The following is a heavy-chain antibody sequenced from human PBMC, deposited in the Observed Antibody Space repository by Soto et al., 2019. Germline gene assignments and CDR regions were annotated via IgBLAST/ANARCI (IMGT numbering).Heavy chain of an antibody. V-gene: IGHV4-39*01. CDR1: GGSIGSSNYY. CDR2: IYYSDNT. CDR3: GRHSVPGTTYDY. D-gene: IGHD1-1*01. J-gene: IGHJ4*02. Sequence: QLQLQESGPGLVKPSETLSLTCTVSGGSIGSSNYYWGWIHQPPGKGLEWIGSIYYSDNTYYNPSLKSRITMSIDTSKKQFSLWLSSVTAADTAVYYCGRHSVPGTTYDYWGQGALVTVSS.